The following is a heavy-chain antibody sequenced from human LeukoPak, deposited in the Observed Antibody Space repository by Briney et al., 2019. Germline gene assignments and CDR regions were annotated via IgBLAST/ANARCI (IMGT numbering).Heavy chain of an antibody. CDR1: GFTFSSYS. Sequence: GGSLRLSCAASGFTFSSYSMNWVRQAPGKGLEWVSSISSSSSYIYYAGSVKGRFTISRDNAKNSLYLQMNSLRAEDTAVYYCARDPITENGMDVWGQGTTVTVSS. V-gene: IGHV3-21*01. D-gene: IGHD3-10*01. CDR3: ARDPITENGMDV. J-gene: IGHJ6*02. CDR2: ISSSSSYI.